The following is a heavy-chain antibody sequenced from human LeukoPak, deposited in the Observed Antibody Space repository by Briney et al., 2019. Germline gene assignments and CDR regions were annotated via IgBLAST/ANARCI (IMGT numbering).Heavy chain of an antibody. CDR2: IIPIFGTA. CDR1: GGTFSSYA. Sequence: SVKVSCKASGGTFSSYAISWVRQAPGQGLEWMGGIIPIFGTANYAQKFQGRVTITADESTSTAYMELSSLRSEDTAVYYCARDSGRTYYFDYWGQGTLVTVSS. J-gene: IGHJ4*02. D-gene: IGHD3-10*01. V-gene: IGHV1-69*13. CDR3: ARDSGRTYYFDY.